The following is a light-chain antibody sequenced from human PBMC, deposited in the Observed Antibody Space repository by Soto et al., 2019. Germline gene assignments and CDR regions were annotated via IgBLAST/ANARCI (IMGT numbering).Light chain of an antibody. Sequence: VMTQSPATLSVSPGERATLSCRASQTVSNNLAWYRQRPGQAPSPLIYGISNRATALPARFSGSGSGTDFTLTISSLQSDDVGMYYCQQYNKLPHTFGQGTKLEIK. J-gene: IGKJ2*01. V-gene: IGKV3-15*01. CDR1: QTVSNN. CDR3: QQYNKLPHT. CDR2: GIS.